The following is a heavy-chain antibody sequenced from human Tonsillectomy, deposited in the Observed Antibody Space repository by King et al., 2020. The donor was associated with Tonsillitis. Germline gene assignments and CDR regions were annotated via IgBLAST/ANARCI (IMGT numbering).Heavy chain of an antibody. J-gene: IGHJ4*02. CDR1: GFTFSSYN. D-gene: IGHD3-3*01. CDR3: AGVTISGPSLFDY. V-gene: IGHV3-48*01. Sequence: VQLVESGGGLVQPGGSLRLSCVVSGFTFSSYNMNWVRQAPGKGLEWVSDISTSSSATYYADSVKGRFTISRDNAKNSLYLEMNSLRAEDTAVYYCAGVTISGPSLFDYWGQGTLVTVSS. CDR2: ISTSSSAT.